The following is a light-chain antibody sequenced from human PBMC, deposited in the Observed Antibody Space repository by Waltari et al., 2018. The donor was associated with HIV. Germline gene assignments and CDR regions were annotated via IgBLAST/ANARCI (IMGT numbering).Light chain of an antibody. J-gene: IGKJ2*01. Sequence: EVVSPQSPATLSLSPGDRATLSCRPSQSVRSYLSWYQQKPGQAPRLLIYDASNRATGIPARFSGSGAGTDFTLTISSLVPEDFAVYYCQQRSNWLMYTFGQGTKLEIK. CDR1: QSVRSY. CDR3: QQRSNWLMYT. CDR2: DAS. V-gene: IGKV3-11*01.